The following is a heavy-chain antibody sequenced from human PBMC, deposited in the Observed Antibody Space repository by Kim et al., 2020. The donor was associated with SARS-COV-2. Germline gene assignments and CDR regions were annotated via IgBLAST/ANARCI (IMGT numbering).Heavy chain of an antibody. CDR3: AKGPGDIVVVPAAMGVDY. D-gene: IGHD2-2*01. V-gene: IGHV3-30*18. Sequence: GGSLRLSCAASGFTFSSYGMHWVRQAPGKGLEWVAVISYDGSNKYYADSVKGRFTISRDNSKNTLYLQMNSLRAEDTAVYYCAKGPGDIVVVPAAMGVDYWGQGTLVTVSS. CDR2: ISYDGSNK. J-gene: IGHJ4*02. CDR1: GFTFSSYG.